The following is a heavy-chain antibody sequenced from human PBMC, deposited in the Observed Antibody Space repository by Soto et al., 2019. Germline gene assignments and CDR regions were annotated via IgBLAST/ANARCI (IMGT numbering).Heavy chain of an antibody. CDR2: IFFTGNT. CDR3: ARGRDGYNYDFDF. V-gene: IGHV4-59*01. Sequence: ETLSLTCTVSGGSINGIFWSWIRQSPGRGLEWIGYIFFTGNTNYNPSLQSRVTISPGTSKNQFSLDLRSVTAADTAVYYCARGRDGYNYDFDFWGPGILVTVS. D-gene: IGHD5-12*01. J-gene: IGHJ4*02. CDR1: GGSINGIF.